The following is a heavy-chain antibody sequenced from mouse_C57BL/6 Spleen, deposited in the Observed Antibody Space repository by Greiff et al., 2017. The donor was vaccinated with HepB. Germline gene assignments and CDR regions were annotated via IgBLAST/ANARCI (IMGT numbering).Heavy chain of an antibody. V-gene: IGHV1-80*01. D-gene: IGHD2-1*01. Sequence: VQLQQSGAELVKPGASVKISCKASGYAFSSYWMNWVKQRPGKGLEWIGQIYPGDGDTNYNGKFKGKATLTADKSSSTAYMQLSSLTSEDSAVYCCAGIYYGNYEDAMDYWGQGTSVTVSS. CDR2: IYPGDGDT. CDR3: AGIYYGNYEDAMDY. CDR1: GYAFSSYW. J-gene: IGHJ4*01.